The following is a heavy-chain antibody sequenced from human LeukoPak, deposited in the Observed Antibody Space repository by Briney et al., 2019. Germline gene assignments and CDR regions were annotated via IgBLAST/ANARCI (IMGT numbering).Heavy chain of an antibody. Sequence: SETLSLTCTVSGGSVSSASYYWSWVRQPPEKGLEWIGYVYHTASTNYNPSLKSRVTISLDMSKNQFSLKLSSVTAADTAVYYCASAPILGVFTPYGMDVWGQGTTVTVSS. V-gene: IGHV4-61*01. CDR2: VYHTAST. D-gene: IGHD3-3*01. CDR3: ASAPILGVFTPYGMDV. CDR1: GGSVSSASYY. J-gene: IGHJ6*02.